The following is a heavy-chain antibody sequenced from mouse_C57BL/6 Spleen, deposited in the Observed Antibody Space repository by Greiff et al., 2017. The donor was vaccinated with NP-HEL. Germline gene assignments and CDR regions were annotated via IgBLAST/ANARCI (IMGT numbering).Heavy chain of an antibody. CDR2: ISYDGSN. V-gene: IGHV3-6*01. D-gene: IGHD1-1*01. CDR3: ARARYYGSSWGYFDV. J-gene: IGHJ1*03. Sequence: EVQLVESGPGLVKPSQSLSLTCSVTGYSITSGYYWNWIRQFPGNKLEWMGYISYDGSNNYNPSLKNRISITRDTSKNQFFLKLNSVTTEDTATYYCARARYYGSSWGYFDVWGTGTTVTVSS. CDR1: GYSITSGYY.